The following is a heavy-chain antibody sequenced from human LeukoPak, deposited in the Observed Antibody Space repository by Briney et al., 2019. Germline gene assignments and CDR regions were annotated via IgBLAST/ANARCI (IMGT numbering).Heavy chain of an antibody. CDR3: ARESIHHYYDSSGYQEGTDDAFDI. Sequence: SETLSLTCTVSGGSISSYYWSWIRQPPGKGLEWIGYIYYSGSTNYNPSLKSRVTISVDTSKNQFSLKLSSVTAADTAVYYCARESIHHYYDSSGYQEGTDDAFDIWGQGTMVTVSS. CDR1: GGSISSYY. D-gene: IGHD3-22*01. CDR2: IYYSGST. J-gene: IGHJ3*02. V-gene: IGHV4-59*01.